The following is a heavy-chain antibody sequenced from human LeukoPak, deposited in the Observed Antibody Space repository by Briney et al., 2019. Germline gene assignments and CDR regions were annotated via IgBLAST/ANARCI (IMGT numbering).Heavy chain of an antibody. CDR1: GGTFSSYA. CDR2: IIPIFGTA. Sequence: SVKVSCKASGGTFSSYAISWVRQAPGQGLEWMGGIIPIFGTANYAQKFQGRVTITTDESTSTAYMELSSLRSEDTAVYYCASSPAYYYYMDVWGKGATVTVSS. V-gene: IGHV1-69*05. CDR3: ASSPAYYYYMDV. D-gene: IGHD1-14*01. J-gene: IGHJ6*03.